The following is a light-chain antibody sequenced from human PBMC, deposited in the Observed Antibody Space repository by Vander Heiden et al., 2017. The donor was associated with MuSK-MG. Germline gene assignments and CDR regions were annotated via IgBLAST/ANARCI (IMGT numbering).Light chain of an antibody. V-gene: IGKV3-15*01. J-gene: IGKJ1*01. CDR1: QSVSSN. Sequence: EIVMTPSPATLSVSPGERATLSCRASQSVSSNLAWYQQKPGQAPRLLIYGASTRATGIPARFSGSWYGTEFTLTISSRQSEDFAVYYCQQDNNWPPWTFGQGTKVEIK. CDR2: GAS. CDR3: QQDNNWPPWT.